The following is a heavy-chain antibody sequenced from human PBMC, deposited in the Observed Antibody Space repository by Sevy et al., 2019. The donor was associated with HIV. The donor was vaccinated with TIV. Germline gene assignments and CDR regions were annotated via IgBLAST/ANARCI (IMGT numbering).Heavy chain of an antibody. CDR2: NYSDGRT. CDR3: TREDIVLGEDNYYGMDD. D-gene: IGHD2-15*01. V-gene: IGHV3-53*01. J-gene: IGHJ6*02. Sequence: GGSLRLSCVVSGFSVSSNYMSWVRQAPGKGLEWVSNNYSDGRTYYADSVRGRFTISRDTSKNTVYLEMKSLRAEDTAVYYCTREDIVLGEDNYYGMDDWGHGTTVTVSS. CDR1: GFSVSSNY.